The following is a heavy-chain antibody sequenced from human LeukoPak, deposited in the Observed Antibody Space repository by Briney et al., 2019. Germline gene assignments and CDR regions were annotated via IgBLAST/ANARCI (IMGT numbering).Heavy chain of an antibody. CDR3: AHRQDTSDDYVRGTYDY. J-gene: IGHJ4*02. CDR2: IYWDDDK. Sequence: SGPTLVNPTQTLTLTCTFSGFSLSTSGVGVGWIRQPPGKALEWLALIYWDDDKRYSPSLKSRLTITKDTSKNQVVLTMTNMDPVDTATYYCAHRQDTSDDYVRGTYDYWGQGTLVTVSS. D-gene: IGHD3-16*01. V-gene: IGHV2-5*02. CDR1: GFSLSTSGVG.